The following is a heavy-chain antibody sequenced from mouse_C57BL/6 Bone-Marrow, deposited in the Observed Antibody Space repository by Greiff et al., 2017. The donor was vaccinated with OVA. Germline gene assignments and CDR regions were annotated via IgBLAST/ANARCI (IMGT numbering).Heavy chain of an antibody. CDR1: GFTFSDYG. J-gene: IGHJ2*01. CDR3: ARRLFYFDY. CDR2: ISSGSSTI. V-gene: IGHV5-17*01. Sequence: EVKLEESGGGLVKPGGSLKLSCAASGFTFSDYGMHWVRQAPEKGLEWVAYISSGSSTIYYADTVKGRFTISRDNAKNTLFLQMTSVRSEDTAMYYCARRLFYFDYWGQGTTLTVSS.